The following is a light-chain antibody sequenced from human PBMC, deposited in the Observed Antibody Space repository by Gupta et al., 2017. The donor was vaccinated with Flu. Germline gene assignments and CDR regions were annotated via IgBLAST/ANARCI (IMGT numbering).Light chain of an antibody. Sequence: EIVLTQSPATLSLSPGERATLSCRASQSVSRYLAWYQQKPGQAPRLLIYDASNRATGTPARFSGGGSGTDVTLTISSLEPEDFAVYYCQQRSNWPGTFGPGTKVDI. CDR3: QQRSNWPGT. CDR2: DAS. CDR1: QSVSRY. J-gene: IGKJ3*01. V-gene: IGKV3-11*01.